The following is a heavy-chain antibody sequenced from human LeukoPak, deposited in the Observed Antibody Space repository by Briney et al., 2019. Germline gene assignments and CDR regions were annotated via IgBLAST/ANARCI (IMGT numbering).Heavy chain of an antibody. D-gene: IGHD4-23*01. J-gene: IGHJ3*02. CDR3: AREDGAIPYGGNSGGAFDI. CDR2: IIPIFGTA. V-gene: IGHV1-69*13. Sequence: ASVKVSCKASGGTFSSYAISWVRQAPGQGLEWMGGIIPIFGTANYAQKSQGRVTITADESTSTAYMELSSLRSEDTAVYYCAREDGAIPYGGNSGGAFDIWGQGTMVTVSS. CDR1: GGTFSSYA.